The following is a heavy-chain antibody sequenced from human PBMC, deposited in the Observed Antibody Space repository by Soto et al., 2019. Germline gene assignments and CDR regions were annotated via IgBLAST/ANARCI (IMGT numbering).Heavy chain of an antibody. CDR2: IYPGDSDT. D-gene: IGHD6-13*01. CDR3: ARSLVNGTYEAFDI. CDR1: GYNFNRYW. Sequence: EVYLAQSGAEVKKPGESLKISCKGSGYNFNRYWIGWVRQMPGKGLEWMGVIYPGDSDTRYSPSLQGQVTISADKSSSAAYLQWSRLPASDTAPYYFARSLVNGTYEAFDIWGQGTMVTVSS. J-gene: IGHJ3*02. V-gene: IGHV5-51*03.